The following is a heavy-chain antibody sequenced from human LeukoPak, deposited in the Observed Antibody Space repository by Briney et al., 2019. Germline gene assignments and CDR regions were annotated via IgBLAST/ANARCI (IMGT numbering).Heavy chain of an antibody. CDR1: GGTFSSYA. Sequence: GASVKVSCKASGGTFSSYAFSWVRQAPGQGLEWMGEIIPIFGTGNYAQKFKGRVTITTDESTSTAYMELSSLGSEDTAVYYCASGSYFSKGAEYFQKWGQGTLVTVSS. D-gene: IGHD1-26*01. CDR3: ASGSYFSKGAEYFQK. V-gene: IGHV1-69*05. J-gene: IGHJ1*01. CDR2: IIPIFGTG.